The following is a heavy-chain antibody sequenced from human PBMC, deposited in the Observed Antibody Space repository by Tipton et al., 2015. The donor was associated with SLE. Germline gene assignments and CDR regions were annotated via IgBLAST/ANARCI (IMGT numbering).Heavy chain of an antibody. J-gene: IGHJ2*01. Sequence: TLSLTCAVYGGSFSDYYWSWIRQPPGKGLEWIGEINHSGSTNYNPSLKSRVTISVDTSKNQFSLKLTSVTAADTAVYYCARHEDYYGSKRYFDLWGRGTLVTVSS. CDR3: ARHEDYYGSKRYFDL. CDR2: INHSGST. D-gene: IGHD3-10*01. V-gene: IGHV4-34*01. CDR1: GGSFSDYY.